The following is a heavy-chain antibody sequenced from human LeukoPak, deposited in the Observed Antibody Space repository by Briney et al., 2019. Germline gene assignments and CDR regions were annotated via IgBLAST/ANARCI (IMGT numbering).Heavy chain of an antibody. V-gene: IGHV3-23*01. D-gene: IGHD4-11*01. J-gene: IGHJ4*02. CDR2: ISGSGGST. CDR3: AKDSATVTHYYFDY. CDR1: GFTFSSYA. Sequence: GGSLRLSCAASGFTFSSYAMSWVRQAPGKGLEWVSAISGSGGSTYYAGSVKGRFTISRDNPHNTLHLQMNSLRAEDTAVHYCAKDSATVTHYYFDYCGQGTLATVSS.